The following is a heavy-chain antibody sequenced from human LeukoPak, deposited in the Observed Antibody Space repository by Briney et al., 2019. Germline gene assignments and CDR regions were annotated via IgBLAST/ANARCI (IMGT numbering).Heavy chain of an antibody. J-gene: IGHJ5*02. Sequence: GASVKVSCKSSGYTFTGYYMHWVRQAPGQGLEWMGWINPNSGGTNYAQKFQGRVTMTRDTSISTAYMELSRPRSDDTAVYYCARDKCGGSCYDWFDPWGQGTLVTVSS. CDR2: INPNSGGT. CDR1: GYTFTGYY. D-gene: IGHD2-15*01. CDR3: ARDKCGGSCYDWFDP. V-gene: IGHV1-2*02.